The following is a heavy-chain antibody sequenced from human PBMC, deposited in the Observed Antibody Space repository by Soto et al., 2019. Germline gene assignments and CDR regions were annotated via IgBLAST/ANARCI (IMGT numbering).Heavy chain of an antibody. CDR3: ARVGGYDFWSGYFNYYYYGMDV. CDR1: GFTFSSYS. D-gene: IGHD3-3*01. Sequence: EVQLVESGGGLVKPGGSLRLSCAASGFTFSSYSMNWVRQAPGKGLEWVSSISSSSSYIYYADSVKGRFTISRDNAKNSLYLQMNSLRAEDTAVYYCARVGGYDFWSGYFNYYYYGMDVWGQGTTVTVSS. CDR2: ISSSSSYI. J-gene: IGHJ6*02. V-gene: IGHV3-21*01.